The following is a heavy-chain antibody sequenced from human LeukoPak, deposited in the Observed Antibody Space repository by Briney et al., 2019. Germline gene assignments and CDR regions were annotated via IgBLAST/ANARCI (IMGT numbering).Heavy chain of an antibody. V-gene: IGHV4-39*01. D-gene: IGHD3-3*01. Sequence: TSETLSLTCTVSGGSISSSSYYWGWIRQPPGKGLEWIGSIYYSGSTYYNPSLKSRVTISVDTSKTQFSLKLSSVTAADTAVYYCARSGADYDFWSGYLSSNWFDPWGQGTLVTVSS. CDR2: IYYSGST. J-gene: IGHJ5*02. CDR1: GGSISSSSYY. CDR3: ARSGADYDFWSGYLSSNWFDP.